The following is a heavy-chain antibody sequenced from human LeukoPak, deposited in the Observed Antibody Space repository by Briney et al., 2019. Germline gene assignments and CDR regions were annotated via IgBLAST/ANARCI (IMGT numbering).Heavy chain of an antibody. CDR3: ARGFTSGWYANWFDP. V-gene: IGHV1-8*01. CDR1: GYTFTSYD. J-gene: IGHJ5*02. Sequence: GASVKVSCKASGYTFTSYDIYWVRQAPGQGLEWMGRMNPNSGNTGYVEKFQGRVNMTRDASISTAYMELSSLRSEDTAVYYCARGFTSGWYANWFDPWGQGTLVTVSS. CDR2: MNPNSGNT. D-gene: IGHD6-19*01.